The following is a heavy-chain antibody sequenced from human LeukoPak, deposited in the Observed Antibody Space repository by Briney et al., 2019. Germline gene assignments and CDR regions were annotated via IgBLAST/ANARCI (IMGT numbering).Heavy chain of an antibody. Sequence: ASVKVSCKASGYTFTSYYMYWVRQVPGQGLEWMGLINPSGGSTSYAQKFQGRVTMTRDMSTSTVYMGGSSLRSVCTGVYYCARDLGGGYFDYWGQGTLVTVSS. CDR1: GYTFTSYY. CDR3: ARDLGGGYFDY. D-gene: IGHD3-16*01. V-gene: IGHV1-46*01. CDR2: INPSGGST. J-gene: IGHJ4*02.